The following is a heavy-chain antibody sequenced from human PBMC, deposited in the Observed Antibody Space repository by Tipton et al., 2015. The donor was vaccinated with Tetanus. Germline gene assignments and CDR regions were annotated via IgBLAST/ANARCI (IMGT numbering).Heavy chain of an antibody. Sequence: SLRLSCAASGFVFSDFSMSWVRQAPGKGPEWVSYISFGSKYTHYLDSVKGRFTISRDNAKNSLFLQRDNVTAEDTAVYYCARDDGSCTPSSCYTGFGPWGQGTLVTVSS. D-gene: IGHD2-15*01. V-gene: IGHV3-11*06. CDR3: ARDDGSCTPSSCYTGFGP. CDR1: GFVFSDFS. J-gene: IGHJ5*02. CDR2: ISFGSKYT.